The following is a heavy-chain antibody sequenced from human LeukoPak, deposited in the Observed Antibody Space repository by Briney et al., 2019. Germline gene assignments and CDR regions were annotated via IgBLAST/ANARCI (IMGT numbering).Heavy chain of an antibody. CDR2: ISLSSSYI. Sequence: GGSLRLSGAASGFTFSSYSMNWVRQAPGKGLEWVSSISLSSSYIYYADSVKGRFTISRDNSKNTLNLEMTSRRAEDTALYYCATRHCSSTSRYPYYFDYWGQGTLVTVSS. CDR3: ATRHCSSTSRYPYYFDY. CDR1: GFTFSSYS. D-gene: IGHD2-2*01. V-gene: IGHV3-21*01. J-gene: IGHJ4*02.